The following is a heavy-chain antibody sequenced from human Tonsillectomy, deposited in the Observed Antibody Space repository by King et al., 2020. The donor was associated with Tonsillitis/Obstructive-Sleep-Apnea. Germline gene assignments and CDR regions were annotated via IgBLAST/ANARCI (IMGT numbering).Heavy chain of an antibody. CDR1: GFTFTTYW. CDR3: ARVLSYCSGGSCYDRFDY. D-gene: IGHD2-15*01. J-gene: IGHJ4*02. Sequence: QLVESGGGLVQPGGSLRLSCAGSGFTFTTYWMTWVRQAPGKGLEWVANIKRDGSEKNYVDSVKGRFTISRDNAKNSLYLQMNSLRAEDTAVYYCARVLSYCSGGSCYDRFDYWGQGTLVTVSS. CDR2: IKRDGSEK. V-gene: IGHV3-7*04.